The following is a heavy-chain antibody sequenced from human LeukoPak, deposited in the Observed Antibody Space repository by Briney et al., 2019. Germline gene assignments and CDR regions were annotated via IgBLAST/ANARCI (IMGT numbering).Heavy chain of an antibody. CDR1: GGSISSSSYY. CDR2: IYYSGST. J-gene: IGHJ4*02. CDR3: ARQKPAVAAIDYFDY. V-gene: IGHV4-39*01. Sequence: SETLSLTCTVSGGSISSSSYYWGWIRQPPGKGLEWIGSIYYSGSTYYNPSLKSRVTIYVATSKYQLSLKLSSVTAADTAVDYGARQKPAVAAIDYFDYWGQGTLVTVSS. D-gene: IGHD6-19*01.